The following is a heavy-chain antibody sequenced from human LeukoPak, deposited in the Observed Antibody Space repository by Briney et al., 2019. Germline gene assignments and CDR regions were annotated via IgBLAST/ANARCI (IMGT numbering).Heavy chain of an antibody. CDR3: ARDRGAASFDY. J-gene: IGHJ4*02. CDR1: GNSISSGYF. CDR2: LYHSGST. V-gene: IGHV4-38-2*02. D-gene: IGHD1-26*01. Sequence: SSETLSLTCAVSGNSISSGYFWGWIRQPPGKGLEWIGSLYHSGSTHYNPSLKSRVTISGDTSKNQFSLNLNSVTAADTAVYYRARDRGAASFDYWGQGTPVTVSS.